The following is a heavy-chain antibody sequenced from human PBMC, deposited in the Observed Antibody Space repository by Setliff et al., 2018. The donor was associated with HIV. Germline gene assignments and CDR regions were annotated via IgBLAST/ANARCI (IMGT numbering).Heavy chain of an antibody. CDR2: IGYNGDT. V-gene: IGHV4-59*01. J-gene: IGHJ3*02. Sequence: KPSETLSLTCTVSGGSINSYYWNWIRQSPGKGLEWIGYIGYNGDTSYSPSLNSRVTLSVDRSKNQFSLKLSSVSAADTAVYFCARWGASGGRPDWHAFDMWGQGTMVTVSS. CDR1: GGSINSYY. D-gene: IGHD2-15*01. CDR3: ARWGASGGRPDWHAFDM.